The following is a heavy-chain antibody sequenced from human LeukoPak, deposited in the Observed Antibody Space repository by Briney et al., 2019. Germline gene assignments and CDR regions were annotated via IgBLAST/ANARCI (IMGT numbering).Heavy chain of an antibody. V-gene: IGHV3-23*01. D-gene: IGHD4-23*01. CDR3: ATPLTAVATFHRLDY. Sequence: GGSLRLSCAASGFTFNSLAMSWVRQAPGKGLEWVSTISGIGTTTYYADSVKGRFTISRDYSKNTLYLQMNSLRAKDAAMYYCATPLTAVATFHRLDYWGQGTLVTVSS. CDR2: ISGIGTTT. CDR1: GFTFNSLA. J-gene: IGHJ4*02.